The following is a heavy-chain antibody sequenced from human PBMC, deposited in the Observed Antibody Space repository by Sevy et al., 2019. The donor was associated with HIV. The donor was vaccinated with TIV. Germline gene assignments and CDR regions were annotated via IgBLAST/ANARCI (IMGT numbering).Heavy chain of an antibody. J-gene: IGHJ6*02. CDR1: GFTFSSYW. Sequence: GGSLRLSCAASGFTFSSYWMSWVRQAPGKGLEWVANIKQDGSEKYYVDSVKGRFTISRDNAKNSLYLQMNSLRAEETAVYYCARGAYYDFWSGYYPPYYYYGMDVWGQGTTVTVSS. D-gene: IGHD3-3*01. CDR2: IKQDGSEK. V-gene: IGHV3-7*01. CDR3: ARGAYYDFWSGYYPPYYYYGMDV.